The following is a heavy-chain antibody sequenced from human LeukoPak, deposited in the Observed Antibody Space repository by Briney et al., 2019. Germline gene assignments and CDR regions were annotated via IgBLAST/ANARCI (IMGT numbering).Heavy chain of an antibody. CDR1: GFTFSSYA. D-gene: IGHD4-23*01. V-gene: IGHV3-23*01. CDR2: MSGSGGTA. CDR3: AKRSDYGGNWNYLDY. Sequence: GGSLRLSCAASGFTFSSYAMSWVRQAPGKGLEWVSTMSGSGGTAYYADSVKGRFTISRDNSKNTLYLQMISLRADDTAVYYCAKRSDYGGNWNYLDYWGQGTLVAVSS. J-gene: IGHJ4*02.